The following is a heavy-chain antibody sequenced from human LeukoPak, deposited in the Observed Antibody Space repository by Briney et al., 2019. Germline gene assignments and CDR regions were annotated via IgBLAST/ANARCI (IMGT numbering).Heavy chain of an antibody. Sequence: GASVNVSCKSSGYTFTGYYMHWVRQAPGQALEWMGLINPYSGGTNYAQKFQGRVNMTRATSISIACMELSSLRSDDTAVFYCARGGQQLVRWREEQLDYCGQGTLVTVSS. CDR2: INPYSGGT. V-gene: IGHV1-2*02. D-gene: IGHD6-13*01. J-gene: IGHJ4*02. CDR3: ARGGQQLVRWREEQLDY. CDR1: GYTFTGYY.